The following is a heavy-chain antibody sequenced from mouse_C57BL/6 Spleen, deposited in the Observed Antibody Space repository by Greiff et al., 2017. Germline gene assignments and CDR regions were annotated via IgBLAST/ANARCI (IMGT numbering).Heavy chain of an antibody. J-gene: IGHJ1*03. CDR1: GYTFTSYW. CDR2: IDPSDSYT. Sequence: QVQLQQPGAELVMPGASVKLSCKASGYTFTSYWMHWVKQRPGQGLEWIGEIDPSDSYTNYNQKFKGKSTLTVDKSSSTAYMQLSSLTSEDSAVYYCARPTVVAERYCDVWGTGTTVTVSS. D-gene: IGHD1-1*01. V-gene: IGHV1-69*01. CDR3: ARPTVVAERYCDV.